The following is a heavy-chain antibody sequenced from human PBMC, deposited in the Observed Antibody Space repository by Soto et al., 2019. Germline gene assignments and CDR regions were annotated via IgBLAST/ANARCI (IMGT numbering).Heavy chain of an antibody. D-gene: IGHD6-13*01. CDR1: GGSISSSNW. Sequence: SETLSLTCAVSGGSISSSNWWSWVRQPPGKGLEWIGEIYHSGSTNYNPSLKSRVTISVDKSKNQFSLKLSSVTAADTAVYYCARARPIAAAGRDAFDIWGQGTMVTVSS. CDR2: IYHSGST. CDR3: ARARPIAAAGRDAFDI. V-gene: IGHV4-4*02. J-gene: IGHJ3*02.